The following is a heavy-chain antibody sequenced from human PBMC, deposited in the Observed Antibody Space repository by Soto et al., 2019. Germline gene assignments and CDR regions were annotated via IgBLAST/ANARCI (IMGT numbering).Heavy chain of an antibody. V-gene: IGHV3-7*01. Sequence: VGSLRLSCAASGCTFSTYWMNWVRQAPGKGLEWVANIKQDGSEKYYVDSVKGRFAISRDNAKDSLFLQMNNLRAEDTAVYYCVRDWSTFWGMDVWGQGTTVTVSS. CDR2: IKQDGSEK. J-gene: IGHJ6*02. CDR1: GCTFSTYW. CDR3: VRDWSTFWGMDV.